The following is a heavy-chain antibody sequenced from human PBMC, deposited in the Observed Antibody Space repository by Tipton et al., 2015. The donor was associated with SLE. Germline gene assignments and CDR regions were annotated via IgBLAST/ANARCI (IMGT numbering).Heavy chain of an antibody. J-gene: IGHJ4*02. CDR3: AREECSGGSCFDF. CDR2: INGDGNTR. D-gene: IGHD2-15*01. Sequence: GSLRLSCAASGFTFGSYWMHWVRQVPGKGLVWVSHINGDGNTRSYADSVKGRFTISRDNAHNTLYLHMNSLRVADTAVYFCAREECSGGSCFDFWGQGTLVTVSS. CDR1: GFTFGSYW. V-gene: IGHV3-74*01.